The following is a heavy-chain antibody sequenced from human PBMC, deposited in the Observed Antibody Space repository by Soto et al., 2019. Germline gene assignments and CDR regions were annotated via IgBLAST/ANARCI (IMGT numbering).Heavy chain of an antibody. CDR2: IYYSGST. V-gene: IGHV4-31*01. Sequence: QVQLQESGPGLVKPSQTLSLTCTVSGGSISSGGYYWSWIRQHPGKGLEWIGYIYYSGSTYYNPSLNRPVTIPVDTSKTQFSLKLSSVTAADTAVYYCARWPQLEPRFDYWGQGTLVTVSS. CDR1: GGSISSGGYY. CDR3: ARWPQLEPRFDY. J-gene: IGHJ4*02. D-gene: IGHD1-1*01.